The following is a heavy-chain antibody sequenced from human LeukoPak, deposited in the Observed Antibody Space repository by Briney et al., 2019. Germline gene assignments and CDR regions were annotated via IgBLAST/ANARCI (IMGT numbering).Heavy chain of an antibody. J-gene: IGHJ1*01. D-gene: IGHD6-19*01. Sequence: SETLSLTCTVAGGSLSSSSDYWGWLRQPPGKGLEWIGSIYYSGSTYYNPSLKSRVTISVDTSKNQFSLKLSSVTAADTAVYYCARLSGWRAEYFQHWGQGTRVTVSS. CDR2: IYYSGST. CDR1: GGSLSSSSDY. V-gene: IGHV4-39*01. CDR3: ARLSGWRAEYFQH.